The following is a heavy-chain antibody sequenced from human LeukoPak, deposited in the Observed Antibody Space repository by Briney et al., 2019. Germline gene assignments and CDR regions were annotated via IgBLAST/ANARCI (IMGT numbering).Heavy chain of an antibody. Sequence: SETLSLTCTVSGGSISSGGYYWSWIRQHPGKGLEWIGYIYYSGSTYYNPSLKSRVTISVDTSKNQFSLKLSSVTAADTAVYYCARGPYGDYNWFDPWGQGTLVTVSS. D-gene: IGHD4-17*01. CDR3: ARGPYGDYNWFDP. V-gene: IGHV4-31*03. CDR2: IYYSGST. CDR1: GGSISSGGYY. J-gene: IGHJ5*02.